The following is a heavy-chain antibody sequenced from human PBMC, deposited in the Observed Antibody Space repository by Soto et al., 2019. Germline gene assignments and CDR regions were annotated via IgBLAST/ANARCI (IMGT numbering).Heavy chain of an antibody. CDR3: ARSGDYGDYGRYAFDI. V-gene: IGHV4-34*01. D-gene: IGHD4-17*01. CDR1: GGSFSCYY. CDR2: INHSGST. Sequence: SETLSLTCAVYGGSFSCYYWSWIRQPPGKGLERIGEINHSGSTNYNPSLKSRVTISVDTSKNQFSLKLSSVTAADTAVYYCARSGDYGDYGRYAFDIWGQGKMVTVSS. J-gene: IGHJ3*02.